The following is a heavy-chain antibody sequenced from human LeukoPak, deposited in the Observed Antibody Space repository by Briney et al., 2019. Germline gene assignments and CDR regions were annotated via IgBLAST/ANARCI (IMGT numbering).Heavy chain of an antibody. CDR2: ISGSGGST. D-gene: IGHD6-19*01. Sequence: GGSLRLSCAASGFTFSSYAMSWVRQAPGKGLEWVSAISGSGGSTYYADSVKGRFTISRDNSKNTLYLQMNSLRAEDTAVYYCAKGPKQWLARTLDYWGQGTLVTVSS. V-gene: IGHV3-23*01. J-gene: IGHJ4*02. CDR1: GFTFSSYA. CDR3: AKGPKQWLARTLDY.